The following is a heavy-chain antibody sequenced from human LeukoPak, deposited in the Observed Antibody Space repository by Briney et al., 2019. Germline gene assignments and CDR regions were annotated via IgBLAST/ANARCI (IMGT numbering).Heavy chain of an antibody. CDR1: GGTFSSYA. V-gene: IGHV1-69*05. J-gene: IGHJ4*02. CDR2: IIPILGTA. D-gene: IGHD4-23*01. Sequence: ASVKVSCKASGGTFSSYAISWVRQAPGQGLEWMGGIIPILGTANYAQKFQGRVTITTDESTSTAYMELSSLRSEDTAVYYCARLSNYGGNSGDDYWGQGTLVTVSS. CDR3: ARLSNYGGNSGDDY.